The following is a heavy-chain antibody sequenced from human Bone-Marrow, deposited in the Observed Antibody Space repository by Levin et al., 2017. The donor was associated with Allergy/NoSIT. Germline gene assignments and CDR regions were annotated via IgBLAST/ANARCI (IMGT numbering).Heavy chain of an antibody. V-gene: IGHV4-31*03. CDR3: ARLDGYSFDY. J-gene: IGHJ4*02. Sequence: KASETLSLTCTVSGGSISSAGYHWTWIRQYPGKGLEWIGYVSYRGSTYFNPSLKSRLAMSIDTSEQHFSLNLTSVSAAATAIYYCARLDGYSFDYWGQGALVTVSS. CDR2: VSYRGST. D-gene: IGHD1-1*01. CDR1: GGSISSAGYH.